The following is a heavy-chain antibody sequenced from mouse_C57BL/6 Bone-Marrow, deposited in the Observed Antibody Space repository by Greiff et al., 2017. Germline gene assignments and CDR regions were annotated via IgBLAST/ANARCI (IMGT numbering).Heavy chain of an antibody. J-gene: IGHJ2*01. CDR3: ARLATTVVDY. CDR2: IYPGSGST. CDR1: GYTFTSYW. V-gene: IGHV1-55*01. D-gene: IGHD1-1*01. Sequence: VQGVESGAELVKPGASVKMSCKASGYTFTSYWITWVKQRPGQGLEWIGDIYPGSGSTNYNEKFKSKATLTVDTSSSTAYMQLSSLTSEDSAVYYCARLATTVVDYWGQGTTLTVSS.